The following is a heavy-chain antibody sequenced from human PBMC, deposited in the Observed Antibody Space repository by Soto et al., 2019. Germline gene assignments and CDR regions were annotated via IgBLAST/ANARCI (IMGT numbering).Heavy chain of an antibody. CDR1: GFTFSRYG. Sequence: GGSLRLSCAASGFTFSRYGMYWVRQAPGKGLEWVALIWSHGKAQVYVDSVKGRFTISRDNSKNTLYLQMDSLRDEDTAVYYCARDDDYEANAFDLWGQGTLVTVSS. CDR3: ARDDDYEANAFDL. V-gene: IGHV3-33*07. J-gene: IGHJ4*02. CDR2: IWSHGKAQ. D-gene: IGHD4-17*01.